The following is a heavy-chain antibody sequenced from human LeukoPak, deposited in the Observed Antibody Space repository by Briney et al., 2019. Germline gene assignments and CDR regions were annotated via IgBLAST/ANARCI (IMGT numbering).Heavy chain of an antibody. CDR1: GYTFTGYY. CDR3: ARDMYSSSWYDWFDP. D-gene: IGHD6-13*01. CDR2: INPNSGGT. V-gene: IGHV1-2*02. Sequence: ASVKVSCKASGYTFTGYYMHWVRQAPGQGLEWMGWINPNSGGTNYAQKFQGRVNMTSDTSISTAYMELSRLRSDDTAVYYCARDMYSSSWYDWFDPWGQGTLVTVSS. J-gene: IGHJ5*02.